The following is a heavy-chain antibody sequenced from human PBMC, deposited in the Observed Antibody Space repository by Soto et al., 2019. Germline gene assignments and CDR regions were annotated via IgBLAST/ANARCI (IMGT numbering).Heavy chain of an antibody. Sequence: SETLSLTCAVYGGSFSGYYWSWIRQPPGKGLEWIGEINHSGSTNYNPSLKSRVTISVDTSKNQFSLKLSSVTAADTAVYYCASAVVVVPAAMPRAGESYYYYYYMDVWGKGTTVTVSS. CDR3: ASAVVVVPAAMPRAGESYYYYYYMDV. V-gene: IGHV4-34*01. CDR2: INHSGST. D-gene: IGHD2-2*01. CDR1: GGSFSGYY. J-gene: IGHJ6*03.